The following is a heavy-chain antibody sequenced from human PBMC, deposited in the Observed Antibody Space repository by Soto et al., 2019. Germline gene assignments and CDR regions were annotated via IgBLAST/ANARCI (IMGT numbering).Heavy chain of an antibody. Sequence: QVQLQQWGAGLLKPSETLSLTCAVYGGSFSGYYWSWIRQPPGKGLEWIGEINHSGSTNYNPSLKSRVTISVDTSKNQFSLELSSVTAADTAVYYCARGCVLRFLEWLLARSNWFDPWGQGTLVTVSS. V-gene: IGHV4-34*01. CDR3: ARGCVLRFLEWLLARSNWFDP. CDR2: INHSGST. J-gene: IGHJ5*02. CDR1: GGSFSGYY. D-gene: IGHD3-3*01.